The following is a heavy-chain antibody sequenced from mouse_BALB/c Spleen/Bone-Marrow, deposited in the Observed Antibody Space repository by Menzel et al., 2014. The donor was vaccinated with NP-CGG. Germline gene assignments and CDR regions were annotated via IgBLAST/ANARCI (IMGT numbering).Heavy chain of an antibody. Sequence: VMLVESGPELAKPGASVKMSCKASAYTFTDTWIHWIKQRPGQGLEWIGYINPSTGYAEYNQNFKDKATLTVDKSSSTAYMQLSSLTSEDSAVYYCARDYWGQGTTLTVSS. CDR1: AYTFTDTW. J-gene: IGHJ2*01. V-gene: IGHV1-7*01. CDR3: ARDY. CDR2: INPSTGYA.